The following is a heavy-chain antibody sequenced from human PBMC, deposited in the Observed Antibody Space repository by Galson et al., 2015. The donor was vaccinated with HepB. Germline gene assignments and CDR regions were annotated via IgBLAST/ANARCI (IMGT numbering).Heavy chain of an antibody. J-gene: IGHJ4*02. V-gene: IGHV1-2*02. D-gene: IGHD2-2*01. Sequence: SVKVSCKASGYTFTGYYMHWVRQAPGQGLEWMGWINPNSGGTNYAQKFQGRVTMTRDTSISTAYMELSRLRSDDTAVYYCARDLSQGYCSSTSCYASDYWGQGTLVTVSS. CDR3: ARDLSQGYCSSTSCYASDY. CDR1: GYTFTGYY. CDR2: INPNSGGT.